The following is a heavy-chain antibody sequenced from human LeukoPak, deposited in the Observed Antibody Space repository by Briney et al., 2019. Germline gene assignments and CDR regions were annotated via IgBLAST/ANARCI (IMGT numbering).Heavy chain of an antibody. CDR3: GLAHRTTVTPLPFDP. V-gene: IGHV4-39*07. Sequence: PSETLSLTCTVSGGSISSSSYYWGWIRQPPGKGLEWIGSIYYSGSTYYNPSLKSRVTISVDTSKNQFSLKLSSVTAADTAVYYCGLAHRTTVTPLPFDPWGQGTLVIVSS. J-gene: IGHJ5*02. CDR1: GGSISSSSYY. D-gene: IGHD4-17*01. CDR2: IYYSGST.